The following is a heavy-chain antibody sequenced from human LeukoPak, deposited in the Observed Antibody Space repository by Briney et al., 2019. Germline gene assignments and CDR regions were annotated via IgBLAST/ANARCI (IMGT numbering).Heavy chain of an antibody. CDR1: GFTFSTYS. D-gene: IGHD3-22*01. J-gene: IGHJ5*02. V-gene: IGHV3-48*01. Sequence: PGGSLRLSCAASGFTFSTYSMTWVRQAPGKGLEWVSCISASDSTIYYADSVKGRFTISRDNAKNSLYLQMNSLRAEDTAIYYCAKIFHTDGYYLGEHLFDAWGQGTLVTVSS. CDR3: AKIFHTDGYYLGEHLFDA. CDR2: ISASDSTI.